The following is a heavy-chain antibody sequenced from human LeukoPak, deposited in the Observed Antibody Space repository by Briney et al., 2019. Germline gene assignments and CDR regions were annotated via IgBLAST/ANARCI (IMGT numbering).Heavy chain of an antibody. CDR1: GGTFSSYA. D-gene: IGHD7-27*01. J-gene: IGHJ6*03. CDR2: IIPILGIA. Sequence: SVKVSCMASGGTFSSYAISWVRQAPGQGLEWMGRIIPILGIANYAQKVQGRVTITADKSTSTAYMELSSLRSEDTAVYYCARGLGHYYYYYMDVWGKGTTVTVSS. V-gene: IGHV1-69*04. CDR3: ARGLGHYYYYYMDV.